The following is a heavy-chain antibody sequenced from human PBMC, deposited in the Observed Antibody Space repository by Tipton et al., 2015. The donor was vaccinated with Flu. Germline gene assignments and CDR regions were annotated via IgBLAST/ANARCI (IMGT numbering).Heavy chain of an antibody. Sequence: GLVKPLETLSLTCTVPGGSISSYYWSRIRQPPGKGLEWIGYIYYSGSTNYNPSLKCRVTISVDTSKNQFSLKLSSVTAADTAVYYCARDSPDWGFDYWGQGTLVTVSS. J-gene: IGHJ4*02. V-gene: IGHV4-59*01. CDR2: IYYSGST. CDR1: GGSISSYY. D-gene: IGHD3/OR15-3a*01. CDR3: ARDSPDWGFDY.